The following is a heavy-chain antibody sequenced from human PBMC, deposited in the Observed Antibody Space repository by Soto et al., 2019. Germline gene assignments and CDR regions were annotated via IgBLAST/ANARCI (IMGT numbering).Heavy chain of an antibody. CDR3: AKVGRYCSGGSSYSSDDFDI. J-gene: IGHJ3*02. D-gene: IGHD2-15*01. CDR2: IVGSGGST. Sequence: EVQLLESGGGLVQPGGSLRLSCAAPGFTFSSYAMSWVRQAPGKGLEWFSAIVGSGGSTYYSDSVKGRFTISRDNSKNTLYLQMNSLRAEDTAVYYCAKVGRYCSGGSSYSSDDFDIWGQGTMVTVSS. V-gene: IGHV3-23*01. CDR1: GFTFSSYA.